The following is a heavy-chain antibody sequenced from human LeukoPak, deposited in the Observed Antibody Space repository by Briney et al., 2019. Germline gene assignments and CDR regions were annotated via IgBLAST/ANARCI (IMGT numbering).Heavy chain of an antibody. CDR3: AKAPYGSGSYYSVY. CDR2: ISSDGGTK. Sequence: GGSLRLSCTASKFIFSNYGMQWVRQAPGKGLEWVAVISSDGGTKYYADSVKGRFTLSRDNSRNTLDLQMNNLRAEDTAVYYCAKAPYGSGSYYSVYWGQGTLVTVSS. V-gene: IGHV3-30*18. J-gene: IGHJ4*02. D-gene: IGHD3-10*01. CDR1: KFIFSNYG.